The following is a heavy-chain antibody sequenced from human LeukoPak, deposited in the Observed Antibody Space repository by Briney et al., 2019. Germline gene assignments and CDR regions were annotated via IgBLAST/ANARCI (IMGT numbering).Heavy chain of an antibody. CDR1: GFTFSDYY. CDR2: ISSSGSTI. CDR3: ARAMIVVVPPRNWHYYYGMDV. D-gene: IGHD3-22*01. V-gene: IGHV3-11*01. J-gene: IGHJ6*02. Sequence: GGSLRLSCAASGFTFSDYYMSWIRQAPGKGLEWVSYISSSGSTIYYADSVKGRFTISRDNAKNSLYLQMNSLRAEDTAVYYCARAMIVVVPPRNWHYYYGMDVWGQGTTVTVSS.